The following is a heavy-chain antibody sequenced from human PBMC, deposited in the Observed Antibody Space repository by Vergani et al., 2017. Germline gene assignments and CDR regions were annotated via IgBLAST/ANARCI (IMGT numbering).Heavy chain of an antibody. CDR1: GFTFSSYA. CDR3: ASIIAAAGIYAFDI. D-gene: IGHD6-13*01. CDR2: IYSGGST. Sequence: EVQLLESGGGLVQPGGSLRLSCAASGFTFSSYAMSWVRQAPGKGLEWVSAIYSGGSTYYADSVKGRFTISRDNSKNTLYLQMNSLRAEDTAVYYCASIIAAAGIYAFDIWGQGTMVTVSS. J-gene: IGHJ3*02. V-gene: IGHV3-23*05.